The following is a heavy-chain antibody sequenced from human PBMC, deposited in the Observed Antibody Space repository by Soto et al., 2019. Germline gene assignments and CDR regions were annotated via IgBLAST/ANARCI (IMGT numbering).Heavy chain of an antibody. D-gene: IGHD6-13*01. CDR1: GGTFSSYA. V-gene: IGHV1-69*12. J-gene: IGHJ4*02. CDR3: ARPRDGYSSSWSSLPFEY. CDR2: ISPIFVTA. Sequence: QVQLVQSGAEVKKPGSSVKVSCKASGGTFSSYAISWVRQAPGQGREWMGGISPIFVTANYAQKFQGRVTITADESTSTAYMELSSLRSEDTAVYYCARPRDGYSSSWSSLPFEYWGQGTLVTVSS.